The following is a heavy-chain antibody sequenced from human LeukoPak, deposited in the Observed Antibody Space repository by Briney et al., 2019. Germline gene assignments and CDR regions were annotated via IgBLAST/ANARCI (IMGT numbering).Heavy chain of an antibody. CDR3: ARVTPSGWYSYYYYGMDV. D-gene: IGHD6-19*01. V-gene: IGHV4-59*01. CDR1: GGSISSYY. CDR2: IYYSGST. J-gene: IGHJ6*02. Sequence: PSETLSLTCTVSGGSISSYYWSWIRQPPGKGLEWIGYIYYSGSTNYNPSLKSRVTISVDTSKNQFSLKLSSVTAADTAVYYCARVTPSGWYSYYYYGMDVWGQGTTVTVSS.